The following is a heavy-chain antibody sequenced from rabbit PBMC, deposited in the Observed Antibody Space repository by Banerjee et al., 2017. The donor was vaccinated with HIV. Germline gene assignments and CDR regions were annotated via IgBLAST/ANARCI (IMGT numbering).Heavy chain of an antibody. CDR1: GFSFSGSYW. J-gene: IGHJ4*01. Sequence: QEQLVESGGGLVKPGASLTLTCTASGFSFSGSYWICWVRQAPGKGLEWIGCISTSTGITWYASWAKGRFTISKTSSTTVTLQMTSLTAADTATYFCARGGSYFISFNLWGPGTLVTVS. D-gene: IGHD5-1*01. CDR3: ARGGSYFISFNL. CDR2: ISTSTGIT. V-gene: IGHV1S45*01.